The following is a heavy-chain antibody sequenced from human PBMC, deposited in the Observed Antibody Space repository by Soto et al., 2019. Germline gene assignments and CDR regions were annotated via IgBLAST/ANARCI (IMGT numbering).Heavy chain of an antibody. V-gene: IGHV3-23*01. J-gene: IGHJ5*02. Sequence: PVGSLRVSCTAAGCTFIGYAMSWVRQAPGKGLEWVSAISGSGGSTYYADSVKGRFTISRDNSKNTLYLQMNSLRAEDTAVYYCAKAAKLDRPGTDWSAPWGKRTLVTGFS. CDR2: ISGSGGST. D-gene: IGHD3-10*01. CDR3: AKAAKLDRPGTDWSAP. CDR1: GCTFIGYA.